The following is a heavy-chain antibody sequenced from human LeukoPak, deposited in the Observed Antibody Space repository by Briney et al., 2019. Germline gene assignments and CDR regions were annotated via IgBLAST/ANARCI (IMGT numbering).Heavy chain of an antibody. V-gene: IGHV4-39*01. CDR3: ARRVAAAGTNYFDY. Sequence: PSETLSLTCTVSGSSISSSSYYWGWIRQPPGKGLEWIGSIYYSGSTYYNPSLKSRVTISVDTSKNQFSLKLSSVTAADTAEYYCARRVAAAGTNYFDYWGQGTLVTVSS. J-gene: IGHJ4*02. D-gene: IGHD6-13*01. CDR1: GSSISSSSYY. CDR2: IYYSGST.